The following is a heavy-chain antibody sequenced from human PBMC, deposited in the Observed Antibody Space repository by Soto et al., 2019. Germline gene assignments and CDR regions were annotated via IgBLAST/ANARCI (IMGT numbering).Heavy chain of an antibody. V-gene: IGHV4-39*01. CDR1: GGSISSSSYY. Sequence: SETLSLTCTVSGGSISSSSYYWSWIRQPPRKGLERIGSIYYSGSTYYNPSLKSRVTISVDTSKNQFSLKLSSVTAADTAVYYCARLILRRNNWFDPWGQGTLVTVSS. CDR3: ARLILRRNNWFDP. CDR2: IYYSGST. J-gene: IGHJ5*02.